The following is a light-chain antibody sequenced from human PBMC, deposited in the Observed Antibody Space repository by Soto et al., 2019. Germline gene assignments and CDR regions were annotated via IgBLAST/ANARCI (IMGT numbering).Light chain of an antibody. CDR3: QQSHSSSWT. V-gene: IGKV1-39*01. CDR2: GTS. CDR1: QSISNS. J-gene: IGKJ1*01. Sequence: DIQLTQSPSSLSASVGDRVTITCRASQSISNSLNWYQQKPGKAPNLLIYGTSELQSGVPSRFSGSGSGTEFTLTISSLQRDDFATYDFQQSHSSSWTFGQGTKVEIK.